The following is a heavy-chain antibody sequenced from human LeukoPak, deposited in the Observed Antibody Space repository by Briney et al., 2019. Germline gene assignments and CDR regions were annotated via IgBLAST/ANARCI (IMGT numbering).Heavy chain of an antibody. CDR3: ARLSRLTALKNWFDP. V-gene: IGHV3-11*04. CDR1: GFTFSDYY. CDR2: ISNSGSSS. J-gene: IGHJ5*02. D-gene: IGHD7-27*01. Sequence: GGSLRLSCAASGFTFSDYYMTWIRQAPGKGLEWVSYISNSGSSSYYPDSVKGRFTVSRDNTNNSLYLQMNSLGAEDTAVYYCARLSRLTALKNWFDPWGQGTLVTVSS.